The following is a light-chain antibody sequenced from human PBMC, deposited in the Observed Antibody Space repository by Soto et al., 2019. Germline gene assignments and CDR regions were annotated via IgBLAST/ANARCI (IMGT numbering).Light chain of an antibody. CDR3: QSDGISMSASYV. J-gene: IGLJ2*01. V-gene: IGLV1-40*01. CDR2: GNT. CDR1: SSNIGAGYA. Sequence: QSVMTQPPSFPGAPGQNVTIPCTGSSSNIGAGYAVHSYQQLPGKAPTLLIYGNTNRPSGVPDRFSGYKSGTSARLAINGVHAEDEAEDYCQSDGISMSASYVFGGWTK.